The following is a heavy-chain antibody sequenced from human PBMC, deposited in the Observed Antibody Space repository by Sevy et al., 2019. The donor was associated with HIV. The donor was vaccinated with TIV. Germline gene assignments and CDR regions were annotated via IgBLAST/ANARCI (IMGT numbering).Heavy chain of an antibody. CDR1: GFTFSSYA. V-gene: IGHV3-30-3*01. J-gene: IGHJ3*02. CDR3: ARPYYYDSSGYYHAFDI. CDR2: ISYDGSNK. D-gene: IGHD3-22*01. Sequence: GGSLRLSCAASGFTFSSYAMHWVRQAPGKGLEWVAVISYDGSNKYYADSVKGRFTISRDNSKKTLYLQMNSLRAEDTAVYYCARPYYYDSSGYYHAFDIWGQGTMVTVSS.